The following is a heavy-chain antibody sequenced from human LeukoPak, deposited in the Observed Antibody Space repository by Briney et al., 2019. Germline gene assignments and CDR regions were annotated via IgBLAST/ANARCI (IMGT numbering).Heavy chain of an antibody. V-gene: IGHV3-53*01. CDR1: GLTVSSNY. CDR2: IYSGGST. D-gene: IGHD5-18*01. CDR3: AGYTYGYLNSFDI. J-gene: IGHJ3*02. Sequence: PRGSPRLSCAASGLTVSSNYMSWVRQAPGKGLEWVSLIYSGGSTYYADSVKGRFTISRDNSKNTLYLQMNSLRAEDTAVYYCAGYTYGYLNSFDIWGQGTMVTVSS.